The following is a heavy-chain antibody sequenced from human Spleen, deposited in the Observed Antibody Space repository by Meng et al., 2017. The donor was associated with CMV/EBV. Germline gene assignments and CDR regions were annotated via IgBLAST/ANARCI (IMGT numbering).Heavy chain of an antibody. V-gene: IGHV2-5*02. D-gene: IGHD4-17*01. CDR3: AHGTVTREFDY. CDR1: GFSLSTSGVG. J-gene: IGHJ4*02. CDR2: IYWDDDK. Sequence: HITLKESGPPLVKPTQTLTLTCPFSGFSLSTSGVGVGWIRQPPGKALEWLALIYWDDDKRYSPSLKSRLTITKDTSKNQVVLTMTNMDPVDTATYYCAHGTVTREFDYWGQGTLVTVSS.